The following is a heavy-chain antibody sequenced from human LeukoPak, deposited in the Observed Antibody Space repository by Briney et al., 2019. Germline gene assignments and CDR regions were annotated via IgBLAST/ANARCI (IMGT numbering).Heavy chain of an antibody. CDR1: GGSISSYY. Sequence: SETLSLTCAVSGGSISSYYWSWIRQPPGKGLEWIGYIYYSGSTNYNPSLKSRVTISVDTSKNQFSLKLSSVTAADTAVYYCARHRCSGGSCYPMNWFDPWGQGTLVTVSS. CDR3: ARHRCSGGSCYPMNWFDP. J-gene: IGHJ5*02. V-gene: IGHV4-59*08. D-gene: IGHD2-15*01. CDR2: IYYSGST.